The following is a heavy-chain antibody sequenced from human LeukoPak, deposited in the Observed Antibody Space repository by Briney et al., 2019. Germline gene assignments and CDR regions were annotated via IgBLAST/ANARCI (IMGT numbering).Heavy chain of an antibody. CDR1: GFTVSGNY. CDR3: ARGSNLFQFDY. J-gene: IGHJ4*02. CDR2: FYSGGGT. V-gene: IGHV3-53*01. D-gene: IGHD5-24*01. Sequence: PGGSLRLSCAASGFTVSGNYMSWVRQAPGKGLEWVSVFYSGGGTYYADSVKGRFTISRDNSKNTLYLQMNSPRAEDTAVYYCARGSNLFQFDYWGQGTLVTVSS.